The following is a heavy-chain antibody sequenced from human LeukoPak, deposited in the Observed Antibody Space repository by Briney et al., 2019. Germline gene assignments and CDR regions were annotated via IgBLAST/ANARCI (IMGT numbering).Heavy chain of an antibody. CDR3: TRAPREWLLGYYFDY. CDR2: VKYDGSEK. J-gene: IGHJ4*02. D-gene: IGHD3-3*01. CDR1: GFTFSTYW. V-gene: IGHV3-7*01. Sequence: GGSLRLSCTASGFTFSTYWMSWVRQAPGKGLEWVANVKYDGSEKYYVDSVNGRFTISRDNAKNSLYLQVNSLRAEDTAVYYCTRAPREWLLGYYFDYWGQGTLVTVSS.